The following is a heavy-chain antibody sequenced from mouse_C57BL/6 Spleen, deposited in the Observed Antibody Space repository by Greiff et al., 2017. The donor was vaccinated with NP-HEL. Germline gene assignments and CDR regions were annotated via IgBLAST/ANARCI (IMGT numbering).Heavy chain of an antibody. CDR2: ISDGGGYT. CDR1: GFTFSSYA. J-gene: IGHJ3*01. V-gene: IGHV5-4*01. CDR3: ARDRGDYDVELAY. Sequence: EVQLVESGGGLVKPGGSLKLSCAASGFTFSSYAMSWVRQTPEKRLEWVATISDGGGYTYYTDNVKGRFTFSRDNATNTLYLQLRHLKSDDTAMYYCARDRGDYDVELAYWGQGTLVTVSA. D-gene: IGHD2-4*01.